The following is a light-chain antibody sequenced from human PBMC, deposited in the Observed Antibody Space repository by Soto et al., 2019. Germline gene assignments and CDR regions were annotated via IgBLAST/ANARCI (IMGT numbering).Light chain of an antibody. CDR3: SSYTSSSTLV. J-gene: IGLJ1*01. Sequence: QPVLTQPASVSGSPGQSITISCTGTSSDVGSYKYVSWYQQHPGKAPKIMIYEVGHRPSGVSNRFSGSKSGYTASLTISGLQAEDEADYYCSSYTSSSTLVFGTGTKVTVL. CDR2: EVG. CDR1: SSDVGSYKY. V-gene: IGLV2-14*01.